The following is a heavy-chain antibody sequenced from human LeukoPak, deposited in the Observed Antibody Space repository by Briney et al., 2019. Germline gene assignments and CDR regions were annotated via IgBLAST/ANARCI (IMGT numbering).Heavy chain of an antibody. Sequence: GGSLRLSCAASGFTFSNYAMSWVRQAPGKGLEWVSGISESGDNRNHADSVKGRFTISRDNPKNTLYLQMNSLRAEDTAVYYCAKNITDWGQGTLVTVSS. CDR3: AKNITD. CDR2: ISESGDNR. CDR1: GFTFSNYA. D-gene: IGHD1-14*01. V-gene: IGHV3-23*01. J-gene: IGHJ4*02.